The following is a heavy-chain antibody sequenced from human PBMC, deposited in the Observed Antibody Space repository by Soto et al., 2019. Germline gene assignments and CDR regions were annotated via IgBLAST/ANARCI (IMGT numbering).Heavy chain of an antibody. V-gene: IGHV4-31*03. Sequence: QVQLQESGPGLVKPSQTLSLTCSVSGGSSLRGGYYWNWIRQHPGNVMEWIGYISHSGTTYYNPSLKSRVTISVDTSMNRFSLKLYSVTGADTAIYYCARAGLYGDNFDHWGQGTLVTVSS. D-gene: IGHD4-17*01. CDR2: ISHSGTT. J-gene: IGHJ4*02. CDR1: GGSSLRGGYY. CDR3: ARAGLYGDNFDH.